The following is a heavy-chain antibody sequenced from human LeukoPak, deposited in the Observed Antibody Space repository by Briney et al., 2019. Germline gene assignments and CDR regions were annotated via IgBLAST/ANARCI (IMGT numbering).Heavy chain of an antibody. CDR3: AKVRENYYDSSGFFDY. CDR2: ISYDGSNK. CDR1: GFTFSSYG. V-gene: IGHV3-30*18. D-gene: IGHD3-22*01. Sequence: PGGSPRLSCAASGFTFSSYGMHWVRQAPGKGLEWVAVISYDGSNKYYADSVKGRFTISRDNSKNTLYLQMNSLRAEDTAVYYCAKVRENYYDSSGFFDYWGQGTLVTVSS. J-gene: IGHJ4*02.